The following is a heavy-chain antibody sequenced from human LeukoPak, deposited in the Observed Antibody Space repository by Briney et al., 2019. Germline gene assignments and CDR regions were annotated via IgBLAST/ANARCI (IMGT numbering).Heavy chain of an antibody. CDR3: ARGGSGWYPDY. J-gene: IGHJ4*02. CDR1: GFTFSSYD. CDR2: IGTAGDT. D-gene: IGHD6-19*01. Sequence: GGSLRLSCAASGFTFSSYDMHWVRQATGKGLEWVSAIGTAGDTYYPGSVKGRFTISRENAKNSLYLQMNSPRAGDAAVYYCARGGSGWYPDYWGQGTLVTVSS. V-gene: IGHV3-13*01.